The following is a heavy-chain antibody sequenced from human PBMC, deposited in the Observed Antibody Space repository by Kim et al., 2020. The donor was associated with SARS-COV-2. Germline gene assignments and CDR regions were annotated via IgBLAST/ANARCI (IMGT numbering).Heavy chain of an antibody. Sequence: SETLSLTCAVSGGSIDIDDYYWGWIRLPPGKGLEWIGYIYYNGRTFYNPSLTSRVTISVDTSKNQFSLDLSSVTAADTAMYYCARVAGDCSGTNCYIWGYFDLWGRGTLVTVSS. J-gene: IGHJ2*01. CDR3: ARVAGDCSGTNCYIWGYFDL. CDR1: GGSIDIDDYY. V-gene: IGHV4-30-4*01. CDR2: IYYNGRT. D-gene: IGHD2-2*02.